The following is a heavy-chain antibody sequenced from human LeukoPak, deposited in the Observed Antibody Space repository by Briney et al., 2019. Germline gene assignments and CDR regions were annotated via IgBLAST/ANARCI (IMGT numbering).Heavy chain of an antibody. Sequence: PSETLSLTCTVSGGSISSSSYYWGWIRQPPGKGLEWIGSIYYSGSTYYNPSLKSRVTISVDTSKNQFSLKLSSVTAADTAAYYCARADYYDSSGYYGNWFDPWGQGTLVTVSS. D-gene: IGHD3-22*01. V-gene: IGHV4-39*07. CDR3: ARADYYDSSGYYGNWFDP. CDR1: GGSISSSSYY. CDR2: IYYSGST. J-gene: IGHJ5*02.